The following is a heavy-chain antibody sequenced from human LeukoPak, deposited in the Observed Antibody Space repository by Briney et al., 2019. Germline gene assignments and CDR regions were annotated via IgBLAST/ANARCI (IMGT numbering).Heavy chain of an antibody. Sequence: GASVKASCKASGGTFSSYAISWVPQAPGQRLEWRGRIIPILGIANYAQKFQGRVTITAAKSTSTAYMELSSLRSEDTAVYYCARDFSWTGDYYCYGMDVWGQGTTVTVSS. CDR1: GGTFSSYA. CDR2: IIPILGIA. J-gene: IGHJ6*02. CDR3: ARDFSWTGDYYCYGMDV. V-gene: IGHV1-69*04. D-gene: IGHD3/OR15-3a*01.